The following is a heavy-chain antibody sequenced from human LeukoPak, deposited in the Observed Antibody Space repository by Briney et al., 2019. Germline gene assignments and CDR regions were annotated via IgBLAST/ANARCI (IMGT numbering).Heavy chain of an antibody. CDR3: AKDRYSGNQGEFDY. V-gene: IGHV3-30*18. CDR2: ISYDGSNK. J-gene: IGHJ4*02. D-gene: IGHD1-26*01. CDR1: GFTFSSYG. Sequence: GRSLRLSCAASGFTFSSYGMHWVRQAPGKGLEWVAVISYDGSNKYYADSVKGRFTISRDNSKNTLYLQMNSLGAEDTAVYYCAKDRYSGNQGEFDYWGQGTLVTVSS.